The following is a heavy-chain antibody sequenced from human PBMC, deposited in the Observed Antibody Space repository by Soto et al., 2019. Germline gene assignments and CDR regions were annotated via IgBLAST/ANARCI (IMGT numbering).Heavy chain of an antibody. CDR1: GGSISSSSYY. CDR3: ARGGITLAWNYYYYGMDV. V-gene: IGHV4-39*01. J-gene: IGHJ6*02. Sequence: SETLSLTCTVSGGSISSSSYYWGWIRQPPGKGLEWIGSIYYSGSTYYNPSLKSRVTISVDTSKSQFSLNLTSVSAADTAVYYCARGGITLAWNYYYYGMDVWGQGTTVTVSS. CDR2: IYYSGST. D-gene: IGHD1-1*01.